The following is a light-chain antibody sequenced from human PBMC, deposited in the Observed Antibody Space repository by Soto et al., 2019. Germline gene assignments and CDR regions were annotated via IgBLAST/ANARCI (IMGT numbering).Light chain of an antibody. V-gene: IGKV3-15*01. CDR1: QSVNSN. CDR3: QQYNNRPA. J-gene: IGKJ1*01. CDR2: GAS. Sequence: EIVMTQSPATLSVSPGERATLSCRASQSVNSNLAWYQQKPGQAPRLLTYGASTRATGIPARVSGSGSGTDFALTISSLQAEDSAVYYCQQYNNRPAFGQGTKVEIK.